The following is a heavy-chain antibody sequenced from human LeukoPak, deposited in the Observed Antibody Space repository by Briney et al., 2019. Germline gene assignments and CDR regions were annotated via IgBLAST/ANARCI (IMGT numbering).Heavy chain of an antibody. V-gene: IGHV4-59*12. CDR1: GGSISSYY. CDR3: ARRRSYGSGSYNWFDP. J-gene: IGHJ5*02. D-gene: IGHD3-10*01. CDR2: IYYSGST. Sequence: SEALSLTCTVSGGSISSYYWSWIRQPPGKGLEWIWYIYYSGSTNYNPSLKSRVTISVDTSKNQFSLKLSSVTAADTAVYYCARRRSYGSGSYNWFDPWGQGTLVTVSS.